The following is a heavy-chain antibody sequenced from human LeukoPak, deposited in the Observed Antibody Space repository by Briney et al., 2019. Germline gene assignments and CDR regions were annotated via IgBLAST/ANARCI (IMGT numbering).Heavy chain of an antibody. CDR3: ARDMSSAEYSSSPESDY. CDR2: INPSGGST. D-gene: IGHD6-6*01. CDR1: GYTFTSYY. V-gene: IGHV1-46*01. J-gene: IGHJ4*02. Sequence: ASVKVSCKASGYTFTSYYMHWVRQAPGQGLEWMGIINPSGGSTSYAQKFQGRVTMTRDTSTSTVYMELSSLRSEDTAVYYCARDMSSAEYSSSPESDYWGQGTLVTVSS.